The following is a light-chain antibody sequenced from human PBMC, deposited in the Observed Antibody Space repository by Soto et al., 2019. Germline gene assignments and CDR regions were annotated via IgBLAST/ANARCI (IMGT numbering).Light chain of an antibody. CDR3: QYLNSFPLS. J-gene: IGKJ4*01. CDR1: QSINDR. V-gene: IGKV3-11*01. Sequence: EIVLTQSPVNLSLSPGGGATLSCRASQSINDRLAWYQQKPGQAPRLLIYDASNRAAGVPLRFSGSGSGSDFTLTINSLEAEDVATYYCQYLNSFPLSFGGGTKVEIK. CDR2: DAS.